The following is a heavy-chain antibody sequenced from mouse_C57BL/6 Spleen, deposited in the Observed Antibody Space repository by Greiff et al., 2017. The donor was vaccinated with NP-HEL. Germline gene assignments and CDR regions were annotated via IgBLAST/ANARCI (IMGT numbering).Heavy chain of an antibody. J-gene: IGHJ4*01. CDR1: GFTFSDYG. CDR2: ISSGSSTI. D-gene: IGHD2-2*01. CDR3: ARSDGYGYYAMDY. V-gene: IGHV5-17*01. Sequence: EVNVVESGGGLVKPGGSLKLSCAASGFTFSDYGMHWVRQAPEKGLEWVAYISSGSSTIYYADTVQGRFTISRDNAKNTLFLQLTSLRSEDTAMYYCARSDGYGYYAMDYWGQGTSVTVSS.